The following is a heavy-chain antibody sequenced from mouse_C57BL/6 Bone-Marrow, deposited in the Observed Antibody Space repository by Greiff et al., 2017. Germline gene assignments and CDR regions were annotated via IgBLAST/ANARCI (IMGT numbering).Heavy chain of an antibody. D-gene: IGHD2-3*01. CDR2: IDPSDSYP. V-gene: IGHV1-59*01. CDR1: GYTFTSYW. J-gene: IGHJ3*01. CDR3: ARWRDGYYGGFAY. Sequence: QVQLQQPGAELVRPGTSVTLSCKASGYTFTSYWMHWVKQRPGQGLEWIGVIDPSDSYPNYNQKFKGKATLTVDTSSSTAYMQLSSLTSEDSAVYYCARWRDGYYGGFAYWGQGTLVTVSA.